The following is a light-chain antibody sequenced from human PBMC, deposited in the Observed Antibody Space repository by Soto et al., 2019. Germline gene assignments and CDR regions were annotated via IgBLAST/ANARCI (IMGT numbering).Light chain of an antibody. CDR3: QQYENRPLT. J-gene: IGKJ4*01. CDR2: DAA. V-gene: IGKV1-33*01. CDR1: QDITNY. Sequence: DIQLTQSPPSLSASVGDAVTITCQASQDITNYLNWYQQRSGKSPKLLIFDAANLERGVPSRFSGSGSGTHFTFTISSLQPKDVATYYCQQYENRPLTFGGGTKVE.